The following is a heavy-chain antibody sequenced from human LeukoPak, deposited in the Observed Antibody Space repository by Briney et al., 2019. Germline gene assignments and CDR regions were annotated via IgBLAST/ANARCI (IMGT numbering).Heavy chain of an antibody. J-gene: IGHJ4*02. Sequence: GSLRLSCAASGFTFDDYGMSWVRQAPGKGLEWIGEINHSGSTNYNPSLKSRVTISVDTSKNQFSLKLSSVTAADTAVYYCARGFIVGPYWSIGYFDYWGQGTLVTVSS. CDR1: GFTFDDYG. V-gene: IGHV4-34*01. CDR3: ARGFIVGPYWSIGYFDY. CDR2: INHSGST. D-gene: IGHD1-26*01.